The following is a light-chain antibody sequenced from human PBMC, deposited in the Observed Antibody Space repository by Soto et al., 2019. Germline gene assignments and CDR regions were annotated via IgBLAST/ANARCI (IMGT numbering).Light chain of an antibody. Sequence: QSVLTQPPSASGTPGQRVTISCSGSSSNIGTNPVNWYQQLPGMAPKLLIYSSNHRPSGVPDRISGSKSGASASLAISGLQSEDEADYYCAAWDARLNGPVFGGGTKLTVL. CDR2: SSN. CDR3: AAWDARLNGPV. CDR1: SSNIGTNP. V-gene: IGLV1-44*01. J-gene: IGLJ3*02.